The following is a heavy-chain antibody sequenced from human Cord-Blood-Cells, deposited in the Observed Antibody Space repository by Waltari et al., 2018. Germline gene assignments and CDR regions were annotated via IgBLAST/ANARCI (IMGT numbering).Heavy chain of an antibody. CDR2: TYYRSKWYN. V-gene: IGHV6-1*01. CDR1: GDSVSSNSAA. Sequence: QVQLQQSGPGLVKPSQTLSLTCAISGDSVSSNSAAWNWTRQSPSSGLEWLGRTYYRSKWYNDYAVSVKSRITINPDTSKNQFSLQLNSVTPEDTAVYYCARVAGYSSGWYRGYFDYWGQGTLVTVSS. CDR3: ARVAGYSSGWYRGYFDY. J-gene: IGHJ4*02. D-gene: IGHD6-19*01.